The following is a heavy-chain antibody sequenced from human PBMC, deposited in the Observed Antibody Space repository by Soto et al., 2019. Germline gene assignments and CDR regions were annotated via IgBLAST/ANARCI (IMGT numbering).Heavy chain of an antibody. V-gene: IGHV3-48*01. CDR1: GFTFSSYS. Sequence: EVQLVESGGGLVQPGGSLRLSCAASGFTFSSYSMNWVRQAPGKGLEWVSYISSSSSTIYYADSVKGRFTISRDNANNSLYLQMNSVRAEDKAVYYCARDGLDIWESYRYTDPDYWGQGTLGTVFS. J-gene: IGHJ4*02. CDR3: ARDGLDIWESYRYTDPDY. CDR2: ISSSSSTI. D-gene: IGHD3-16*02.